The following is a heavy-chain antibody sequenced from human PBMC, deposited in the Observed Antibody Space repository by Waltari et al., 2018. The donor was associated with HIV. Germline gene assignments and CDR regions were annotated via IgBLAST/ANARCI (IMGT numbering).Heavy chain of an antibody. D-gene: IGHD1-26*01. CDR1: GYSISSGYY. V-gene: IGHV4-38-2*01. J-gene: IGHJ4*02. CDR2: IDHSGST. Sequence: QVQLQESGPGLVKPSETLSLTCAVSGYSISSGYYWGWIRQPPGKGLEWIGSIDHSGSTHSNPPLKSRFTISVDTSKNPFSLKLSSVTAADTAVYYCARVYGYSGSYPGAPDDYWGQGTLVTVSS. CDR3: ARVYGYSGSYPGAPDDY.